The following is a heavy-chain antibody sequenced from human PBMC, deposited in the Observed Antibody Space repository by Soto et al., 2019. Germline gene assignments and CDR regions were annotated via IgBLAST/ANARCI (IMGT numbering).Heavy chain of an antibody. D-gene: IGHD6-19*01. CDR3: ARAMVVWYSSGWNTFDY. CDR1: GYTFTSYA. V-gene: IGHV1-3*01. J-gene: IGHJ4*02. CDR2: INAGNGNT. Sequence: GAPVKVSCKASGYTFTSYAMHWVRQAPGQRLEWMGWINAGNGNTKYSQKFQGRVTITRDTSASTAYMELSSLRSEDTAVYYCARAMVVWYSSGWNTFDYWGQGTLVTVSS.